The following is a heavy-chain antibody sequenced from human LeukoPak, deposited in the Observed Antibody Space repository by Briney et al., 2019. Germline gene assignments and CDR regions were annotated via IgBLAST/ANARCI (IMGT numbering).Heavy chain of an antibody. D-gene: IGHD6-19*01. V-gene: IGHV3-48*02. CDR1: GFTFSSYS. CDR2: ISSSSTTV. Sequence: GGSLRLSCAASGFTFSSYSMNWVRQAPGKGLEWVSYISSSSTTVYYADSVKGRFTISRDYAKNSLYLQMNSLRDEDTGVYYCARDSSGWCYFDYWGQGALVTVSS. J-gene: IGHJ4*02. CDR3: ARDSSGWCYFDY.